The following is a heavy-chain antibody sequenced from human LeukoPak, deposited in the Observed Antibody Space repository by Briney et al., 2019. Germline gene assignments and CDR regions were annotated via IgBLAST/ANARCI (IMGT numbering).Heavy chain of an antibody. CDR3: AKAPRILDAFDV. J-gene: IGHJ3*01. CDR1: GFTASNDY. D-gene: IGHD2/OR15-2a*01. CDR2: IYSSGRT. V-gene: IGHV3-53*04. Sequence: PGGSLRLSCPASGFTASNDYMGWVRENPGKAMEWVSLIYSSGRTYYIDSVRGRFTISRHTSKNTLYLQMDSLTIEDTAVYYCAKAPRILDAFDVWGHGTMVTVSS.